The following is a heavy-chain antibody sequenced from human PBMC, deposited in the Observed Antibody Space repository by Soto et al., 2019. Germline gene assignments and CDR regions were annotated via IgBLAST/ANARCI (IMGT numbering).Heavy chain of an antibody. CDR3: ARGSYYYDKGLWGYYGMDV. D-gene: IGHD3-22*01. Sequence: QVQLVQSGAEVKKPGSSVKVSCKASGGTFSSYAISWVRQAPGQGLEWMGGIIPIFGTANYAQKFQGRVTSTADESTSTAYMELSSLRCEDTAVSYCARGSYYYDKGLWGYYGMDVWGQGTTFTGSS. CDR2: IIPIFGTA. J-gene: IGHJ6*02. CDR1: GGTFSSYA. V-gene: IGHV1-69*12.